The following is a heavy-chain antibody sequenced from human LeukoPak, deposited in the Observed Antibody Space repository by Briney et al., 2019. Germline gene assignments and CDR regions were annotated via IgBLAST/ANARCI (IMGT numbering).Heavy chain of an antibody. J-gene: IGHJ4*02. CDR3: ARDALAYCGGDCYSGGYDY. CDR1: GGSFSGYY. Sequence: KPSETLSLTCAVYGGSFSGYYWSWIRQPPGKGLEWIGEINHSGSTNYNPSLKSRVTISVDTSKNQFSLKLSSVTAADTAVYYCARDALAYCGGDCYSGGYDYWGQGTLVTVSS. V-gene: IGHV4-34*01. D-gene: IGHD2-21*02. CDR2: INHSGST.